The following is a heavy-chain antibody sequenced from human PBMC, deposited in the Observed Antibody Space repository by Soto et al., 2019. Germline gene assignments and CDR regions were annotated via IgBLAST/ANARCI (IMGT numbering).Heavy chain of an antibody. D-gene: IGHD4-17*01. J-gene: IGHJ6*02. Sequence: GGSLRLSCAASGFTFIIYALHWVRQAPGKGLEWVAVISFDGTKKYYSDSVKGRFTISRDNLKNTLYLQMNNLRVEDAALYFCAREDDYGYRYINYGLDVWGQGTTVTVSS. CDR1: GFTFIIYA. CDR2: ISFDGTKK. V-gene: IGHV3-30-3*01. CDR3: AREDDYGYRYINYGLDV.